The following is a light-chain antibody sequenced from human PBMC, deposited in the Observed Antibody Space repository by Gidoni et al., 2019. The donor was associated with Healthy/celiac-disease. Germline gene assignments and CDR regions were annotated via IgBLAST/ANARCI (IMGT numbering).Light chain of an antibody. J-gene: IGKJ5*01. V-gene: IGKV3-20*01. CDR1: QSVSSSY. Sequence: EFVLTQSTRTLSLSPGERAPLSCRASQSVSSSYLAWYQQIPGQAPRLLIYGASSRATGIPDRFSGSGSGTDFTRTISRLGPEDFAVYYWQQYGSSPPGITFGQGTRLEIK. CDR2: GAS. CDR3: QQYGSSPPGIT.